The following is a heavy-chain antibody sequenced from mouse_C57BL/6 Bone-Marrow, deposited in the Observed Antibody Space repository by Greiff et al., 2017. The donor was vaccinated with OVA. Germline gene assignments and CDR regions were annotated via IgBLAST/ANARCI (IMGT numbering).Heavy chain of an antibody. J-gene: IGHJ3*01. CDR2: ISSGGSYT. V-gene: IGHV5-6*01. CDR1: GFTFSSYG. Sequence: EVQRVESGGDLVKPGGSLKLSCAASGFTFSSYGMSWVRQTPDKRLEWVATISSGGSYTYYPDSVKGRFTISRDNAKNTLYLQMSSLKSEDTAMYYCARRGWGFAYWGQGTLVTVSA. CDR3: ARRGWGFAY. D-gene: IGHD2-3*01.